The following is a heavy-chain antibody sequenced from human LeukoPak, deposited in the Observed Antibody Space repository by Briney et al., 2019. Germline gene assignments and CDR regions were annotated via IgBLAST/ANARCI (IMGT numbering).Heavy chain of an antibody. D-gene: IGHD7-27*01. CDR2: IYYTGST. J-gene: IGHJ4*02. Sequence: SETLSLTCTVSGGSVSDYYWSWIRQSPGKGLEWIGYIYYTGSTSYNPSLRSRVTMSADTSKNQFSLKLSSVTAADAAVYYCASRKLGNDYWGQGTLVTVSS. CDR3: ASRKLGNDY. CDR1: GGSVSDYY. V-gene: IGHV4-59*02.